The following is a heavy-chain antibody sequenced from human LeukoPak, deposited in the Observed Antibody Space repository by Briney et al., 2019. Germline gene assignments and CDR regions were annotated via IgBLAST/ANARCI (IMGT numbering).Heavy chain of an antibody. J-gene: IGHJ4*02. CDR2: IFNTGNT. Sequence: SETLSLTCSVCGGSINSHYWSWIRQPPGKGVEGMGYIFNTGNTNYNPSLASRVTMSVDTSRAQFFLRLSPVTAADTAIYYCASRPADTTWYGVFDYWSQGTLVTVSS. CDR1: GGSINSHY. CDR3: ASRPADTTWYGVFDY. V-gene: IGHV4-59*11. D-gene: IGHD3-10*01.